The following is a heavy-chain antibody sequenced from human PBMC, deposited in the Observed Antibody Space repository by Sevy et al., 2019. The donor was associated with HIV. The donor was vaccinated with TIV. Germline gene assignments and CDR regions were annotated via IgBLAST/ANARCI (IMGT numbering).Heavy chain of an antibody. CDR1: GFTFSSYA. J-gene: IGHJ6*03. Sequence: GGSLRLSCAASGFTFSSYAMSWVRQAPGKGLEWVSAISGSGGSTYYADSVKGRFTISRDNSKNTLYLQMNSLGAEATAVYYCAKLVVHYYYMDVWGKGTTVTVSS. D-gene: IGHD3-22*01. CDR3: AKLVVHYYYMDV. CDR2: ISGSGGST. V-gene: IGHV3-23*01.